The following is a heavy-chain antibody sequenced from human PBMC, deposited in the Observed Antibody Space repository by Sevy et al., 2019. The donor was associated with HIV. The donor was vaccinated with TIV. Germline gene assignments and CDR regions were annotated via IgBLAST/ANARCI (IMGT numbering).Heavy chain of an antibody. J-gene: IGHJ6*02. CDR3: AREEICYGMDV. CDR1: EYTFIDYY. Sequence: ASVKVSCKATEYTFIDYYIHWVRQAPGQGLEWMGWINPKRGGANYAQSFQGRVTMTRDTSLNTIYMQLTSLRGDDTAVYYCAREEICYGMDVWGQGTAVTVSS. CDR2: INPKRGGA. V-gene: IGHV1-2*02.